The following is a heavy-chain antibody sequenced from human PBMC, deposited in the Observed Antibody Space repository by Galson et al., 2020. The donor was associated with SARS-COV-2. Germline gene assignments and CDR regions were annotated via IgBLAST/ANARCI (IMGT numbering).Heavy chain of an antibody. J-gene: IGHJ5*02. V-gene: IGHV3-15*01. CDR1: GFTFGSAW. Sequence: GGSLRLSCAASGFTFGSAWMSWVRQAPGKGLQWVGRIKSKSDGRTADYAAPVKGRFTISRDDSKNMLYLQMNSLKTEDTAVYYCTTDGWYSSSENWFDPWGQGTLVTVSS. D-gene: IGHD6-13*01. CDR2: IKSKSDGRTA. CDR3: TTDGWYSSSENWFDP.